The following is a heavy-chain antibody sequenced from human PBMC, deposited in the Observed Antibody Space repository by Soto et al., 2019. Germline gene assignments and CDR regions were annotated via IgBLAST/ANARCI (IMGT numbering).Heavy chain of an antibody. V-gene: IGHV3-7*05. CDR1: GFTFTNYW. CDR3: AKWEQQLADY. CDR2: IKPDGSEK. J-gene: IGHJ4*02. Sequence: PGGSLRLSCAASGFTFTNYWMSWVRQAPGKGLEWVANIKPDGSEKFYVDSLKGRFTMSRDNAKNSLYLQMNGLRAEDTAVYYCAKWEQQLADYWGQGTL. D-gene: IGHD6-13*01.